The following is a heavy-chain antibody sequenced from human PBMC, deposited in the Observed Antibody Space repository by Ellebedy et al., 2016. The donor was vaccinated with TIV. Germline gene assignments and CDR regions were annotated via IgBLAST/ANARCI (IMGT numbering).Heavy chain of an antibody. V-gene: IGHV1-24*01. Sequence: ASVKVSXXVSGYTPTELSMHWVRQAPGKGLEWMGGFDPEDGETIYAQKFQGRVTMTEDTSTDTAYMELSSLRSEDTAVYYCAAGGMVSNGMDVWGQGTTVTVSS. CDR3: AAGGMVSNGMDV. CDR1: GYTPTELS. D-gene: IGHD5-18*01. J-gene: IGHJ6*02. CDR2: FDPEDGET.